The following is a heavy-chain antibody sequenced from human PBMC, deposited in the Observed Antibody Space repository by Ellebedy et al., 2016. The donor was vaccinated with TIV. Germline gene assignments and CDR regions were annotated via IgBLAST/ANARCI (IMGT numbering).Heavy chain of an antibody. Sequence: AASVKVSCKASGYTFTDFDINWVRQATGQGLEWMGWMNPNSGNTGYAQKFQGRVTMTRNTSISTAYMELSGLRYDDTAVYYCARSGYSSSFYFKYYYYGMDVWGQGTTVTVSS. V-gene: IGHV1-8*01. CDR2: MNPNSGNT. D-gene: IGHD6-6*01. CDR1: GYTFTDFD. J-gene: IGHJ6*02. CDR3: ARSGYSSSFYFKYYYYGMDV.